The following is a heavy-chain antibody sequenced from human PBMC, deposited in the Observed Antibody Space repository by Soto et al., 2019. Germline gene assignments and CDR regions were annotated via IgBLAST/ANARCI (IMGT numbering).Heavy chain of an antibody. J-gene: IGHJ6*02. V-gene: IGHV3-33*01. D-gene: IGHD3-10*01. CDR2: MWYDGSNN. CDR3: ARGSGTYTFYYYGLDV. CDR1: GITFSTYG. Sequence: GGSLRLSCAASGITFSTYGMHWVRQAPGKGLEWVAVMWYDGSNNYYADSVKGRFTISRDNSKNTLDLQLNSLRAEDTAVYYCARGSGTYTFYYYGLDVWGQGTPVTVSS.